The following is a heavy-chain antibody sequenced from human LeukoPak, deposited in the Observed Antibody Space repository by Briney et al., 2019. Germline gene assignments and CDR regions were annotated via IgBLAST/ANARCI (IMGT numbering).Heavy chain of an antibody. J-gene: IGHJ4*02. CDR2: IYYSGST. V-gene: IGHV4-59*01. D-gene: IGHD2-21*01. Sequence: PSETLSLTCTVSGGSISSYYWSWIRQPPGKGLEWIGYIYYSGSTNYNPPLKSRVTISVDTSKNQFSLKLSSVTAADTAVYYCARGDGDYDYWGQGTLVTVSS. CDR3: ARGDGDYDY. CDR1: GGSISSYY.